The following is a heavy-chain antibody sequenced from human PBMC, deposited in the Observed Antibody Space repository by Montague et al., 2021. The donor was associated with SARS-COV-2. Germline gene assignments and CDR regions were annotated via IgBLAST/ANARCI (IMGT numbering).Heavy chain of an antibody. J-gene: IGHJ6*03. D-gene: IGHD3-10*01. CDR1: GTSFSGCY. V-gene: IGHV4-34*01. Sequence: SETLSLTCAVHGTSFSGCYWNWIRQPPGKGLEWIGEINHGGSTKYSPSPKSRLTISADTSKNQFSLKLTSVAAADTAVYYCARLRDGVVPSPILGVGPYYSYYYMDVWGRGTTVTVSS. CDR2: INHGGST. CDR3: ARLRDGVVPSPILGVGPYYSYYYMDV.